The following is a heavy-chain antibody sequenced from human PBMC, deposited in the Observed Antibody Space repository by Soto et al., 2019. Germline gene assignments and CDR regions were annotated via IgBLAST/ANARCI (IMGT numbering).Heavy chain of an antibody. J-gene: IGHJ6*02. CDR2: IGIRGDT. V-gene: IGHV3-13*01. D-gene: IGHD3-10*01. CDR1: GFTFSSYD. Sequence: EVQLVESGGDLVQPGGSLRLSCAASGFTFSSYDMQWVRQVTGKGLEWVSSIGIRGDTYYAASVKGRFTISRENAKNSLYLQMSNLRAGDTAVYYCVRDPAGHGMDVWGRGTTVTVSS. CDR3: VRDPAGHGMDV.